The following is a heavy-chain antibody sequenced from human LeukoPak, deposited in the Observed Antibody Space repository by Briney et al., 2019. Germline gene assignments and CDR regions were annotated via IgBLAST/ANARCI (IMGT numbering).Heavy chain of an antibody. Sequence: ASVKVCCKASGYTFTSYDINWVRQATGQGLEWMGWMNPNSGNTGYAQKFQGRVTMTRNTSISTAYMELSSLRSEDTAVYYCARVGPYCSGGSCYSSFRVRWFDPWGQGTLVTVSS. CDR2: MNPNSGNT. CDR1: GYTFTSYD. CDR3: ARVGPYCSGGSCYSSFRVRWFDP. V-gene: IGHV1-8*01. D-gene: IGHD2-15*01. J-gene: IGHJ5*02.